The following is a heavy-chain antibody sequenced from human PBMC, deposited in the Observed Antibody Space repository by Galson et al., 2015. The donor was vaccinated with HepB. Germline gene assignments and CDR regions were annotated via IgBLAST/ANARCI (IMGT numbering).Heavy chain of an antibody. V-gene: IGHV3-66*01. CDR1: GFTVSSNY. D-gene: IGHD2/OR15-2a*01. CDR3: ARDFLGKTY. Sequence: SLRLSCAASGFTVSSNYMSWVRQAPGRGLEWVSVFYRGGSTYYADSVKGRFTFSRDNSKNPLYLQMNSLRAEDTAVYYSARDFLGKTYWGQGTLVTVSP. J-gene: IGHJ4*02. CDR2: FYRGGST.